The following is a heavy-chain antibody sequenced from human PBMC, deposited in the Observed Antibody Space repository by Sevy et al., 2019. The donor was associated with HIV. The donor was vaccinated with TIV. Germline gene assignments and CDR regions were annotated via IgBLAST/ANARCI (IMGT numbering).Heavy chain of an antibody. CDR3: ARGRRNWGLGGLDV. J-gene: IGHJ6*02. V-gene: IGHV3-7*01. CDR2: IKEDGNER. Sequence: GGSLRLSCAASGFTFSDSWMTWVRQAPGKGLEWVANIKEDGNERYYVDSVKGRFTLSSDNAKMSVYLELTSLRVEDSAIYYCARGRRNWGLGGLDVWGQGTTVTVSS. CDR1: GFTFSDSW. D-gene: IGHD3-16*01.